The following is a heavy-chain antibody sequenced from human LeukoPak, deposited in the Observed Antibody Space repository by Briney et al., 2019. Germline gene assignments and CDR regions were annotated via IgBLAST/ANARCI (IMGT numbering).Heavy chain of an antibody. J-gene: IGHJ4*02. CDR1: GFTFSSYA. D-gene: IGHD2-2*01. CDR2: IPYDGSNK. V-gene: IGHV3-30-3*01. CDR3: ARDIVVVPAAADY. Sequence: GGSLRLSCAASGFTFSSYAMHCVRQAPGQGLEWVAVIPYDGSNKYYADSVKGRFTISRDNSKNTLYLQMNSLRAEDTAVYYCARDIVVVPAAADYWGQGTLVTVSS.